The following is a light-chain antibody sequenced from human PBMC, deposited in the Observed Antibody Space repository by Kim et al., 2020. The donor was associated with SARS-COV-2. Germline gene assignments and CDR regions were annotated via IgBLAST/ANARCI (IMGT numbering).Light chain of an antibody. CDR1: RSNIGNHA. CDR3: AAWDDSLNGVI. CDR2: NSY. J-gene: IGLJ2*01. V-gene: IGLV1-44*01. Sequence: GQMVIIACSGSRSNIGNHAISWYRQLPGTAPKLLIYNSYQRPSGVPDRFSGSKSGTSASLAIGGLQSEDEVDYYCAAWDDSLNGVIFGGGTKLTVL.